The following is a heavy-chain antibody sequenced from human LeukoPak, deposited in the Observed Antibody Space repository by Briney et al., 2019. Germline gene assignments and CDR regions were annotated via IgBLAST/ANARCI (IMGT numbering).Heavy chain of an antibody. CDR2: IYYSGSA. Sequence: PSETLTLTCTVSGGSISRYYWSWIRQPPGKGLEWIGYIYYSGSANYNPSLKSRVTISVDTSKNQFSLKLSSVTAADTAVYYCARQYYYDSSGYFDYWGEGTPVSASS. CDR3: ARQYYYDSSGYFDY. V-gene: IGHV4-59*08. J-gene: IGHJ4*02. D-gene: IGHD3-22*01. CDR1: GGSISRYY.